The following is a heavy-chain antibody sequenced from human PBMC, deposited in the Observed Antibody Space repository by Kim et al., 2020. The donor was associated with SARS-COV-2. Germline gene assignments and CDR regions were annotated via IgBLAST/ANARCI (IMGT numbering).Heavy chain of an antibody. D-gene: IGHD3-10*01. J-gene: IGHJ6*02. CDR3: ARILVVQGVMGYGGMDV. CDR2: IFSNDEK. Sequence: SGPTLVNPTETLTLTCTVSGFSLSNARMGVSWIRQPPGKALEWLAHIFSNDEKSYSTSLKSRLTISKDTSKSQVVLSMTNMDPVDTATYYCARILVVQGVMGYGGMDVWGQGTTVTVSS. V-gene: IGHV2-26*01. CDR1: GFSLSNARMG.